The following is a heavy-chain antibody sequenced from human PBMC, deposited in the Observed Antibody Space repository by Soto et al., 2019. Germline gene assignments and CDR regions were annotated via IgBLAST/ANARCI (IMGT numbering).Heavy chain of an antibody. CDR3: ARQIYDSDTGPNFQYYFDS. J-gene: IGHJ4*02. D-gene: IGHD3-22*01. CDR1: GYGFAGYW. V-gene: IGHV5-10-1*01. Sequence: GESLNLSCQGSGYGFAGYWITWVRQKPGNGLEWMGRIDPSDSQTYYSPSFRGHVTISVTKSITTVFLQWSSLRASDTAMYYCARQIYDSDTGPNFQYYFDSWGQGTPVTVSS. CDR2: IDPSDSQT.